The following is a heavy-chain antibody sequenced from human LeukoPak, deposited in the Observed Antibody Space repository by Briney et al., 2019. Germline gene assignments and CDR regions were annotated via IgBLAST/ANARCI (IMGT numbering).Heavy chain of an antibody. J-gene: IGHJ4*02. CDR1: GGSISSSSSY. V-gene: IGHV4-61*05. CDR3: ASHPYSSGWYVDY. Sequence: KSSETLSLICTVSGGSISSSSSYWDWIRQPPGKGLEWIGRIYTSGSTNYNPSLKSRVTISVDKSKNQFSLKLSSVTAADTAVYYCASHPYSSGWYVDYWGQGTLVTVSS. CDR2: IYTSGST. D-gene: IGHD6-19*01.